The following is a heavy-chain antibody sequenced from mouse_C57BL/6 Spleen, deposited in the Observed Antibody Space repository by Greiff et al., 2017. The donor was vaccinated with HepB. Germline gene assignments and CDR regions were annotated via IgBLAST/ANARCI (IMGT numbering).Heavy chain of an antibody. Sequence: VQLQQSGAELVRPGASVTLSCKASGYTFTDYEMHWVKQTPVHGLEWIGAIDTETGGTAYNQKFKGKAILTADKSSSTAYMERSSLTSEDSAVYYCTRWGGSGYYDYWGQGTTLTVSS. D-gene: IGHD3-2*02. CDR1: GYTFTDYE. CDR3: TRWGGSGYYDY. V-gene: IGHV1-15*01. J-gene: IGHJ2*01. CDR2: IDTETGGT.